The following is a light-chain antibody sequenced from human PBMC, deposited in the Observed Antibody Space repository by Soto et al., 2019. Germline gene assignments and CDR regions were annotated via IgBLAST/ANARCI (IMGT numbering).Light chain of an antibody. CDR1: QGISNY. V-gene: IGKV1-27*01. CDR3: QKYLSALWT. J-gene: IGKJ1*01. CDR2: AAS. Sequence: DNQMTQSPSSLSASIGDRVTITCRASQGISNYLARYQQKPGKVPKLLIYAASTLQSGVPSRFSGSGSGTDFTLTISSLQPEDVATYYCQKYLSALWTFGQGTKVDI.